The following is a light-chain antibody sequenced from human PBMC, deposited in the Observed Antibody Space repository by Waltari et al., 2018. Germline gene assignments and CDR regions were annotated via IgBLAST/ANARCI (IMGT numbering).Light chain of an antibody. CDR3: CSYAGSTTWV. V-gene: IGLV2-23*02. CDR1: SSDVGSYNL. Sequence: QSALTQPASVSGSPGQSITISCTGTSSDVGSYNLVSWYQQHPGKAPKLMNYEVTKRPSGVSNRFSGSKSGTTASLTISGLQAEDEADYYCCSYAGSTTWVFGGGTKLTVL. CDR2: EVT. J-gene: IGLJ3*02.